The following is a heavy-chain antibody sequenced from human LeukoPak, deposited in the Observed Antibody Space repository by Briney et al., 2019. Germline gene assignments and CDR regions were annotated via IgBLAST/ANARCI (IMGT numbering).Heavy chain of an antibody. CDR2: IYYSGST. J-gene: IGHJ3*02. D-gene: IGHD3-22*01. V-gene: IGHV4-39*07. CDR3: ARATTMIRDAFDI. CDR1: GGSISSSSYY. Sequence: SETLSLTCTVSGGSISSSSYYWGWIRQPPGKGLEWIGSIYYSGSTYYYPSLKSRVTISVDTSKNQFSLKLSSVTAADTAVYYCARATTMIRDAFDIWGQGTMVTVSS.